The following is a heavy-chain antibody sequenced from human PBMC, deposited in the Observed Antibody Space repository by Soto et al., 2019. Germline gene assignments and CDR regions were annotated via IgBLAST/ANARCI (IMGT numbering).Heavy chain of an antibody. D-gene: IGHD6-13*01. CDR1: GFTFSSYS. CDR3: ARAYLGAAAGSWFDP. CDR2: ISSSSSYI. J-gene: IGHJ5*02. V-gene: IGHV3-21*01. Sequence: GGSLRLSWAASGFTFSSYSMNWVRQAPGKGLEWVSSISSSSSYIYYADSLKGRFTISRDNAKNSLYLQMNSLRAEDTAVYYCARAYLGAAAGSWFDPWGKGTLVTDSS.